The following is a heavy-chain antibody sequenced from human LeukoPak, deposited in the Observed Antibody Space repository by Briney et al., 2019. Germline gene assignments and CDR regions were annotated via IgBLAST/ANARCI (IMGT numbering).Heavy chain of an antibody. CDR1: GVSISNYY. CDR2: ISTSGNT. Sequence: PSETLSLTCTVSGVSISNYYWSWIRQPAGKGLEWIGRISTSGNTNYNPSLKSRVTMSVDTSKNQFSLKLSSVTAADTALYYCAREMGDIREIDYWGQGTLVTVSS. V-gene: IGHV4-4*07. J-gene: IGHJ4*02. CDR3: AREMGDIREIDY. D-gene: IGHD3-9*01.